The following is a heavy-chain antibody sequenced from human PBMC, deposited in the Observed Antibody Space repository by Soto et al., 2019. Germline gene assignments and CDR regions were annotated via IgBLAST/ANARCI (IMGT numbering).Heavy chain of an antibody. V-gene: IGHV3-30-3*01. D-gene: IGHD3-22*01. J-gene: IGHJ5*02. CDR1: GFTFSSYA. CDR3: ARAFTYYYDSSGYPNWFDP. CDR2: ISYDGSNK. Sequence: GGSLRLSCAASGFTFSSYAMHWVRQAPGKGLEWVAVISYDGSNKYYADSVKGRFTISRDNSKNTLYLQMNSLRAEDTAVYYCARAFTYYYDSSGYPNWFDPWGQGTLVTVS.